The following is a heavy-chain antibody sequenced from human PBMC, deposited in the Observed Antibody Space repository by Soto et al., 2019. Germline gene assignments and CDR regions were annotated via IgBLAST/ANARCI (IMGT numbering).Heavy chain of an antibody. D-gene: IGHD4-17*01. Sequence: QVQLQESGPGLVKPSQTLSLTCTVSGGSISSGGYYWSWIRQHPEKGLEWIGYIYYSGSTYYNPSLKSRVTISVDTSKNQFSLNLSSVTAADTAVYYCARLHDYGDYGFGFDYWGQGTLVTVSS. CDR1: GGSISSGGYY. CDR3: ARLHDYGDYGFGFDY. J-gene: IGHJ4*02. V-gene: IGHV4-31*03. CDR2: IYYSGST.